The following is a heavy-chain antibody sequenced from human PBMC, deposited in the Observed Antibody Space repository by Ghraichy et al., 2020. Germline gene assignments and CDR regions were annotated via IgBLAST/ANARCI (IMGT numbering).Heavy chain of an antibody. CDR2: ISGSGGST. Sequence: GALNISCAASGFTFSSYAMSWVRQAPGKGLEWVSAISGSGGSTYYADSVKGRFTISRDNSKNTLYLQMNSLRSEDTAGYYCAKLGARVDYWGQGTLVTVSS. CDR3: AKLGARVDY. J-gene: IGHJ4*02. V-gene: IGHV3-23*01. CDR1: GFTFSSYA. D-gene: IGHD1-26*01.